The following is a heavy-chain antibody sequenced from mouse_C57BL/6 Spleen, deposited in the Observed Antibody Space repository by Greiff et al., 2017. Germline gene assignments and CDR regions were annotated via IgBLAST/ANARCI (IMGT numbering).Heavy chain of an antibody. CDR3: ARNLWSYALDY. D-gene: IGHD1-1*02. J-gene: IGHJ4*01. V-gene: IGHV1-20*01. Sequence: VQLQQSGPELVKPGDSVKISCKASGYSFTDYFMNWVIQSHGKSLEWIGRINPYNGDTFYNQKFKGKATLTVDKSSSTAHMDLRSLTSEDSAVYYCARNLWSYALDYWGQGTSVTVSS. CDR2: INPYNGDT. CDR1: GYSFTDYF.